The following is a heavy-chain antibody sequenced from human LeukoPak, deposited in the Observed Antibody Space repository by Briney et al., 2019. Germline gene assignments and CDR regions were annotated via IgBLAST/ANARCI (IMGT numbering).Heavy chain of an antibody. CDR3: ARVRRITMVRGVIPPPYYFDY. J-gene: IGHJ4*02. CDR1: GFTFSSYA. D-gene: IGHD3-10*01. Sequence: GGSLRLSCAASGFTFSSYAMSWVRQAPGKGLEWVSAISGSGGSTYYADSVKGRFTISRDNSKNTLYLQMNSLRAEDTAVYYCARVRRITMVRGVIPPPYYFDYWGQGTLVTVSS. CDR2: ISGSGGST. V-gene: IGHV3-23*01.